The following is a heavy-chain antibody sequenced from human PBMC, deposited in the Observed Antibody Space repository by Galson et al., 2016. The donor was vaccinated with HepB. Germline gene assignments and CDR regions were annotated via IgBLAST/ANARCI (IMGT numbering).Heavy chain of an antibody. D-gene: IGHD1-26*01. CDR3: ARETPIVGASYDY. CDR2: ITNSGSAI. Sequence: SLRLSCAASGFTFSEYYMGWIRQAPGKGLELVSYITNSGSAIYTADFVKGRFTISRDNAKNSLYLQMNSLRVEDTAVYYCARETPIVGASYDYWGQGTLVTVSS. J-gene: IGHJ4*02. V-gene: IGHV3-11*01. CDR1: GFTFSEYY.